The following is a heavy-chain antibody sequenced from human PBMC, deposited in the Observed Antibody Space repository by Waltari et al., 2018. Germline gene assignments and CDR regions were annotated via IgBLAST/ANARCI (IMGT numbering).Heavy chain of an antibody. V-gene: IGHV4-34*01. Sequence: QVQLQQWGAGLLKPSETLSLTCAVYGWSFSGYYWSWIRQPPGKGLGGMGEIKHSGRTNYNPSLKSRVTISVDTSKNQFSLKLSSVTAADTAVYYCARGGCTSCRYYYYYYYMDVWGKGTTVTVSS. CDR3: ARGGCTSCRYYYYYYYMDV. J-gene: IGHJ6*03. CDR2: IKHSGRT. CDR1: GWSFSGYY. D-gene: IGHD2-2*01.